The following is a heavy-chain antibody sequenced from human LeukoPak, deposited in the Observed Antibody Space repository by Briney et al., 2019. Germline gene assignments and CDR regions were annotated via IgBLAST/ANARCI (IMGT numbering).Heavy chain of an antibody. Sequence: GGSLRLSCVASGFTFSSYWMSWVRQAPGKGLEWVANIKQDGSEKYCVDSVKGRFTISRDNAKNSLYLQMNSLRAEDTAVYYCARDPNWNDVSRNFDYWGQGTLVTVSS. D-gene: IGHD1-20*01. V-gene: IGHV3-7*01. CDR2: IKQDGSEK. J-gene: IGHJ4*02. CDR3: ARDPNWNDVSRNFDY. CDR1: GFTFSSYW.